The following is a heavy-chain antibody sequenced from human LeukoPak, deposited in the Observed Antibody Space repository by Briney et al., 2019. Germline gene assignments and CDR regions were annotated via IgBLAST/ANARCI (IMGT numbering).Heavy chain of an antibody. CDR2: VSGDNRNT. V-gene: IGHV1-18*01. CDR1: GYTFLSYG. D-gene: IGHD1-26*01. Sequence: ASVKVSCKASGYTFLSYGFSWVRQAPGQGLEWMGWVSGDNRNTDYAQKFQGRVTMTTDTSISTAYMELRSLTSDDTAVYYRARDIGGSYGYSIDYWGQGTLVTVSS. CDR3: ARDIGGSYGYSIDY. J-gene: IGHJ4*02.